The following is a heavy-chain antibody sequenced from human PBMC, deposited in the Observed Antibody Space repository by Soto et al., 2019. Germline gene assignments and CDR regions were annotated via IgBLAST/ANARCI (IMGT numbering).Heavy chain of an antibody. CDR3: ARDPGYCRGGICYFHFDH. J-gene: IGHJ4*02. Sequence: GASVKVSCKASGYTFSSYIMHWVRQAPGQGLEWMGWINAGNGNTKYSQRFQGRVAISRDTSASTASMDLSSLRSEDSAVYYCARDPGYCRGGICYFHFDHWGLGTLVTVSS. D-gene: IGHD2-15*01. V-gene: IGHV1-3*01. CDR1: GYTFSSYI. CDR2: INAGNGNT.